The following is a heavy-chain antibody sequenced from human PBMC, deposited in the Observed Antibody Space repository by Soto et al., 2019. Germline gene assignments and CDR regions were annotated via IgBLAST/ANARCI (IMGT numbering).Heavy chain of an antibody. CDR3: ARDPADRPRDSNYRNYYYYYGMDV. CDR1: GFTFSSYG. D-gene: IGHD4-4*01. V-gene: IGHV3-33*01. J-gene: IGHJ6*02. Sequence: GGSLRLSCAASGFTFSSYGMHWVRQAPGKGLEWVAVIWYDGSNKYYADSVKGRFTISRDNSKNTLYLQMNSLRAEDTAVYYCARDPADRPRDSNYRNYYYYYGMDVWGQGTTVTVSS. CDR2: IWYDGSNK.